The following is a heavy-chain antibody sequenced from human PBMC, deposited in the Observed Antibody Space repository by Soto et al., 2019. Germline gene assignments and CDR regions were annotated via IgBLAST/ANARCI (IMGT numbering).Heavy chain of an antibody. J-gene: IGHJ4*02. CDR2: TYYRSKWYN. D-gene: IGHD2-15*01. CDR3: ARNTLDCSGGSCYSGFDY. V-gene: IGHV6-1*01. Sequence: SQTLSLPCAISGDSVSSNSAAWNWIRQSPSRGLEWLGRTYYRSKWYNDYAVSVKSRITINPDTSKNQFSLQLNSVTPEDTAVYYCARNTLDCSGGSCYSGFDYWGQGTLVTVSS. CDR1: GDSVSSNSAA.